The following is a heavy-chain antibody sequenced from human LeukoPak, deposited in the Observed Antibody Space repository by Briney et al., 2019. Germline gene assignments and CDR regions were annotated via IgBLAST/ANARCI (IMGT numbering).Heavy chain of an antibody. V-gene: IGHV3-30*03. J-gene: IGHJ4*02. Sequence: GRSLRLSCAASGFTFSSYGMHWVRQAPGKGLEWVAVMSYDGSNKYYADSVKGRFTISRDNSRKTLYLQMNSLRTEDTAVYYCARDGYDLDTPMVSTIFDSWGQGTLVTVTS. D-gene: IGHD5-18*01. CDR1: GFTFSSYG. CDR2: MSYDGSNK. CDR3: ARDGYDLDTPMVSTIFDS.